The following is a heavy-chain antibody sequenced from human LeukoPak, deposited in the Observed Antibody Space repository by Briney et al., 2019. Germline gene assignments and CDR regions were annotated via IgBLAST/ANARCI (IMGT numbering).Heavy chain of an antibody. J-gene: IGHJ4*02. CDR1: GYTFTSYG. D-gene: IGHD4-23*01. CDR2: ISAYNGNT. V-gene: IGHV1-18*01. CDR3: ARARQVTMVVTADY. Sequence: GSSVKVSCKASGYTFTSYGIGWVRQAPGQGLEWMGWISAYNGNTNYAQKLQGRVTMTTDTPTSTAYMELRSLRSDDTAVYYCARARQVTMVVTADYWGQGTLVTVSS.